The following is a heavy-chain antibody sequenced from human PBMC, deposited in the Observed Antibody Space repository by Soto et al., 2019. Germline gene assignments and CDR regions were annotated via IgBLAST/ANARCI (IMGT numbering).Heavy chain of an antibody. D-gene: IGHD2-15*01. CDR3: ARASSGCGGSCYQRDYQYGMDV. V-gene: IGHV1-69*13. CDR2: IIPIFGTA. J-gene: IGHJ6*02. CDR1: GGPFSTYA. Sequence: VASVKVSCKASGGPFSTYAISWVRQAPGQGLEWMGGIIPIFGTANYAQKFQGRVTITADESTSTAYMELSSLRSEDTAIYYCARASSGCGGSCYQRDYQYGMDVWGLGTTVTVSS.